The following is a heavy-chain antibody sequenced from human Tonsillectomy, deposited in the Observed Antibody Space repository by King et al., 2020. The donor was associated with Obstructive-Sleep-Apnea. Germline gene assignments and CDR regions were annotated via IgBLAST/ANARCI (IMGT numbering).Heavy chain of an antibody. CDR2: IDPSDSYT. V-gene: IGHV5-10-1*03. Sequence: VQLVESGADMKKPGESLRISCTASGYSFAGYWITWVRQMPGKGLEWMGRIDPSDSYTNYSPSFQGHVTISADKSISTAYLQWSSLKASDTAVYYCARFARSGWSSPSYFAYWGQGTLVTVSS. J-gene: IGHJ4*02. D-gene: IGHD6-19*01. CDR1: GYSFAGYW. CDR3: ARFARSGWSSPSYFAY.